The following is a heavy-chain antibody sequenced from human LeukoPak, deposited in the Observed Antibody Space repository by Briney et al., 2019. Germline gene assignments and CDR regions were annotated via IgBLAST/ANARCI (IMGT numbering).Heavy chain of an antibody. CDR1: GGTFSSYA. D-gene: IGHD3-3*01. CDR3: ARAGIFGVYYFDY. V-gene: IGHV1-69*05. Sequence: SAKVSCKASGGTFSSYAISWVRQAARPGLEWMGRIIPIFGTANIAEKFQGRVTITTDESTSTAYMELSSLRSEDTAVYYCARAGIFGVYYFDYWGQGTLVTVSS. CDR2: IIPIFGTA. J-gene: IGHJ4*02.